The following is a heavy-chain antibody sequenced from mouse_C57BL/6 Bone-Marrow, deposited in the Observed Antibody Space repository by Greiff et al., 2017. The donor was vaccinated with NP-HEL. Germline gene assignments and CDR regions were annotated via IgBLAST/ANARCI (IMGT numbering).Heavy chain of an antibody. CDR1: GYTFTDYE. Sequence: QVTLKESGAELVRPGASVTLSCKASGYTFTDYEMHWVKQTPVHGLEWIGAIDPETGGTAYNQKFKGKAILTADKSSSTAYMELRSLTSEDSAVYYCTRRITTVDYYAMDYWGQGTSVTVSS. V-gene: IGHV1-15*01. J-gene: IGHJ4*01. CDR3: TRRITTVDYYAMDY. D-gene: IGHD1-1*01. CDR2: IDPETGGT.